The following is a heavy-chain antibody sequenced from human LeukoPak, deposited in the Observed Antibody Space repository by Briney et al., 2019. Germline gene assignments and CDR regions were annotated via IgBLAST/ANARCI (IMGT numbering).Heavy chain of an antibody. CDR1: GGTFSSYA. V-gene: IGHV1-69*01. CDR2: IIPIFGTA. CDR3: ARDQYGSSSGYYYYGMDV. J-gene: IGHJ6*02. D-gene: IGHD6-6*01. Sequence: KVSCKASGGTFSSYAISWVRQAPGQGLEWMGGIIPIFGTANYAQKFQGRVTITADESTSTAYMELSSLRSEDTAVYYCARDQYGSSSGYYYYGMDVWGQGTTVTVSS.